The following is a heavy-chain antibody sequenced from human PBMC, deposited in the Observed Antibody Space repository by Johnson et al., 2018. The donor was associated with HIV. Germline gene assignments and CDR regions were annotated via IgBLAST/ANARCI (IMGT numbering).Heavy chain of an antibody. CDR3: ARDQSNGWNRGAFDI. D-gene: IGHD6-19*01. V-gene: IGHV3-66*01. Sequence: EVQLVESGGGFVQPGGSLRLSCAAFGFTVSSNYMSWVRQAPGKGLEWVSVIYSGGSTYYADSVKGRFTISRDNSKNTLYLHMNSLRAEDTAVYYCARDQSNGWNRGAFDIWGQGTVVTVSS. J-gene: IGHJ3*02. CDR1: GFTVSSNY. CDR2: IYSGGST.